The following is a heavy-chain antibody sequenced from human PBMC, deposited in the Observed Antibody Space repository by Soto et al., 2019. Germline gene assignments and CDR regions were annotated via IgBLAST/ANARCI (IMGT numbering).Heavy chain of an antibody. V-gene: IGHV3-30*18. J-gene: IGHJ5*02. CDR3: AKDFRSSWYRWFDP. Sequence: GGSLRLSCAASGFTFSSYGMHWVRQAPGKGLEWVAVISYDGSNKYYADSAKGRFTISRDNSKNTLYLQMNSLRAEDTAVYYCAKDFRSSWYRWFDPWGQGTLVTVSS. CDR1: GFTFSSYG. CDR2: ISYDGSNK. D-gene: IGHD6-13*01.